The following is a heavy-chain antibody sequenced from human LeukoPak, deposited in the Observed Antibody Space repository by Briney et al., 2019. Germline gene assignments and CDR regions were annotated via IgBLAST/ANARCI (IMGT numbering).Heavy chain of an antibody. CDR3: ARDRGFGGPQGDNWFDP. J-gene: IGHJ5*02. CDR2: VYSDGGA. D-gene: IGHD3-16*01. V-gene: IGHV3-53*01. CDR1: GFTFSSSC. Sequence: GGSLRLSCAASGFTFSSSCMSWVRQAPGKGLEWVSVVYSDGGAKYAYSVKDRFNISRDNSKNMLYLEMSSLRVEDTAVYYCARDRGFGGPQGDNWFDPWGQGTLVTVSS.